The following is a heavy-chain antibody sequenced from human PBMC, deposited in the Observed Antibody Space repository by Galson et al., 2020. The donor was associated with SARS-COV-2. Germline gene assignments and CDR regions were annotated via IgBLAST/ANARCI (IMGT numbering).Heavy chain of an antibody. V-gene: IGHV3-7*03. CDR2: INKDQSAK. CDR3: ARHLIGGDNDLDH. D-gene: IGHD1-20*01. CDR1: GFTFSDHW. Sequence: GESLKISCGASGFTFSDHWMTWVRQAPGKGLEWVAIINKDQSAKYYEDFVKGRFAVSRDNARNSLYLQMNDLRADDTAMYYCARHLIGGDNDLDHWGQGVLVTVSS. J-gene: IGHJ4*02.